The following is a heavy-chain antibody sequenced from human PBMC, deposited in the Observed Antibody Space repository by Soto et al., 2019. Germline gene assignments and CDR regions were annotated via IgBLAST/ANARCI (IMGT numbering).Heavy chain of an antibody. Sequence: SETLSLTCAVYGGSFSGYYWSWIRQPPGKGLEWIGEINHSGSTNYNPSLKSRVTISVDTSKNQFSLKLSSVTAADTAVYYCARAVAVAGTDLDWFDPWGQGTLVTVSS. V-gene: IGHV4-34*01. CDR2: INHSGST. CDR1: GGSFSGYY. J-gene: IGHJ5*02. D-gene: IGHD6-19*01. CDR3: ARAVAVAGTDLDWFDP.